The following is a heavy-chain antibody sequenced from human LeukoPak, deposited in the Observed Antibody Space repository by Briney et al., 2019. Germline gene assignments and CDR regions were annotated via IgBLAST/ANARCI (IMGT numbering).Heavy chain of an antibody. V-gene: IGHV4-4*07. CDR2: IYTSGST. J-gene: IGHJ3*02. CDR3: ARDLGGGWIYDAFDI. CDR1: GGSISSYY. D-gene: IGHD5-12*01. Sequence: SETLSLTCSVSGGSISSYYWSWIRQPAGKGLEWIGRIYTSGSTNYNPSLKSRVTMSVDTSKNQFSLKLSSVTAADTAVYYCARDLGGGWIYDAFDIWGQGTMVTVSS.